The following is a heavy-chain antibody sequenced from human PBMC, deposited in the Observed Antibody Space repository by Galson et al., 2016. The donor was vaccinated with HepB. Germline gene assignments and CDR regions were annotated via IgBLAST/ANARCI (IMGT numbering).Heavy chain of an antibody. Sequence: SLRLSCAASGFVFSAYTMHWVRQTPGKGLEWVSVIRGGGGNTYYSDSVKGRFTISRDDSKNTLYLQMNSLRVEDTAIYYCAKGRREIDQDFDYWGQGTLVTCSP. CDR1: GFVFSAYT. CDR3: AKGRREIDQDFDY. CDR2: IRGGGGNT. V-gene: IGHV3-23*01. D-gene: IGHD5-24*01. J-gene: IGHJ4*02.